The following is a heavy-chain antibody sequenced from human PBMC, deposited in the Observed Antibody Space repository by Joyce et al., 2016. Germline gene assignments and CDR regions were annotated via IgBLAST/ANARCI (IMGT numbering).Heavy chain of an antibody. D-gene: IGHD4-11*01. V-gene: IGHV3-23*01. CDR2: SSDIGGST. Sequence: EVQLLESGGGLVQTGGSLTLSCAASGFTFNNYGLTWVRQAPGKGVEWVSTSSDIGGSTYYADSVRDRFTISRDNSKNTLFLQMTSLTAEDTAVYYCAKDRPYSTYYYFYYMDVWGKGTTVTVSS. CDR1: GFTFNNYG. J-gene: IGHJ6*03. CDR3: AKDRPYSTYYYFYYMDV.